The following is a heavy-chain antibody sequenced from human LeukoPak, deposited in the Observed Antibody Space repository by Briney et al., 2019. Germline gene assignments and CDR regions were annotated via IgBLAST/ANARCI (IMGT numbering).Heavy chain of an antibody. CDR3: ARDYGWSFDY. D-gene: IGHD6-19*01. Sequence: GGSLRLSCAASGFTSSSYALSWVRQAPGKGLEWVSYISSSGTTTEYADSVKGRFTISRDNAKNSLSLQMNSLRDEDTAVYYCARDYGWSFDYWGQGTLVTVSS. CDR1: GFTSSSYA. CDR2: ISSSGTTT. J-gene: IGHJ4*02. V-gene: IGHV3-48*02.